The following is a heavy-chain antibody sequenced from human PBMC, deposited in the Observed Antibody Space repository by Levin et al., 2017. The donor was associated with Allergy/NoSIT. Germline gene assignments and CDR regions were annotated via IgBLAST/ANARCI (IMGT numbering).Heavy chain of an antibody. CDR1: GFTFGDFA. V-gene: IGHV3-49*03. CDR3: TRVPRNGHYYPLDF. CDR2: ITSKAYGGTT. D-gene: IGHD3-22*01. Sequence: GGSLRLSCAGSGFTFGDFALTWFRQAPGKGLEWVGFITSKAYGGTTQYAASVKGRFTISRDDSRSIAFLQMNSLKTEDTAVYYCTRVPRNGHYYPLDFWGQGTLVTVSS. J-gene: IGHJ4*02.